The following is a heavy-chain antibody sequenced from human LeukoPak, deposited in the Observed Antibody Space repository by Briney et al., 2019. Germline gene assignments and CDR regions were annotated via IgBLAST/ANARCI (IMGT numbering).Heavy chain of an antibody. CDR3: ARGGPGPAAMEELVHIYFDY. CDR1: GGSISSYY. J-gene: IGHJ4*02. V-gene: IGHV4-4*07. D-gene: IGHD2-2*01. Sequence: PSETLSLTCTVSGGSISSYYWSWIRQPAGKGLEWIGRIYTSGSTNYNPSLKSRVTMSVDTSKNQFSLKLSSVTAADTAVYYCARGGPGPAAMEELVHIYFDYWGQGTLVTVSS. CDR2: IYTSGST.